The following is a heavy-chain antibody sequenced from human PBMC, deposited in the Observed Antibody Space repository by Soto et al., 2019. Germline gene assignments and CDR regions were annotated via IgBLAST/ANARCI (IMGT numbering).Heavy chain of an antibody. CDR2: IIPIFGTA. J-gene: IGHJ5*02. CDR3: ARCEIGYCSGARCSNWFGP. V-gene: IGHV1-69*12. Sequence: QVQLVQSGAEVKKPGSSVKVSCKASGGTFSNYAISWVRQAPGQGLEWMGGIIPIFGTANYAQKFQGRVTITADESTSTAYMELSSLRSEDTAVYYCARCEIGYCSGARCSNWFGPWGQGTLVTVSS. D-gene: IGHD2-15*01. CDR1: GGTFSNYA.